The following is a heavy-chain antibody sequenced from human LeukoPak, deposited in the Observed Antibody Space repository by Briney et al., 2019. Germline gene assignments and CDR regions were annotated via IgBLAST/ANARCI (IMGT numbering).Heavy chain of an antibody. CDR1: GYTFTSYD. CDR3: ARATGENGWFDP. Sequence: ASVKVSCKASGYTFTSYDINWVRQATGQGLEWMGWMNPNSGNTGYAQKFQGRVTMTRNTSISTAYMELSSLRSEDTAVYYCARATGENGWFDPWGKGTLVTVSS. D-gene: IGHD1-26*01. J-gene: IGHJ5*02. CDR2: MNPNSGNT. V-gene: IGHV1-8*01.